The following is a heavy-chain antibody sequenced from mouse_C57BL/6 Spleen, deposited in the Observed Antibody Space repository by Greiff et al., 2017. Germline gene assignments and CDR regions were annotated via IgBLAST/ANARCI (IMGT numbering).Heavy chain of an antibody. CDR2: INYDGSST. D-gene: IGHD2-3*01. V-gene: IGHV5-16*01. Sequence: EVQLVESEGGLVQPGSSMKLSCTASGFTFSDYYMAWVRQVPEKCLEWVANINYDGSSTYYLDSLKSRFIISRDNAKNILYLQMSSLKSEDTATYYCAREGYYNYFDYWGQGTTLTVSS. CDR1: GFTFSDYY. J-gene: IGHJ2*01. CDR3: AREGYYNYFDY.